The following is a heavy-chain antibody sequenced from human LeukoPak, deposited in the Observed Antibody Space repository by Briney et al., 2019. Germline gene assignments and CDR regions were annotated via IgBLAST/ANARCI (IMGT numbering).Heavy chain of an antibody. J-gene: IGHJ4*02. CDR3: ARDPSNSSGRRPYFDY. Sequence: GASVKVSCKASGYIFPRYAISWVRQAPGRGLEWLGWISTYNGDTNYAQKFQGRVTLTTDTSSTTAYMELRSLRSDDTAVYYCARDPSNSSGRRPYFDYWGQGTLVTVSS. V-gene: IGHV1-18*04. CDR1: GYIFPRYA. D-gene: IGHD6-19*01. CDR2: ISTYNGDT.